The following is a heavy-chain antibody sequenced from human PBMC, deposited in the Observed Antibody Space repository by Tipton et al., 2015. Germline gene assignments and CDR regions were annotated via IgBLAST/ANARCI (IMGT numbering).Heavy chain of an antibody. CDR2: IYPSDSNT. V-gene: IGHV5-51*01. D-gene: IGHD6-13*01. J-gene: IGHJ3*02. CDR3: ARRGGRETVDGNDVLDI. Sequence: QLVQSGPEVKKPGESLKISCKGSGYSFGTHWIGWVRQMPGKGLEWMGMIYPSDSNTRYSPSFQGRVTISADKSITTAHLQWSSLKASDTAIYYCARRGGRETVDGNDVLDIWGQGTLVTVS. CDR1: GYSFGTHW.